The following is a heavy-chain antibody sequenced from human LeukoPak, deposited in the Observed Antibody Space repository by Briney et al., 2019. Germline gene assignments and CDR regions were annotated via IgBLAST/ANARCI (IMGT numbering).Heavy chain of an antibody. CDR2: ITGNGSSI. J-gene: IGHJ6*04. V-gene: IGHV3-21*01. D-gene: IGHD3-10*02. CDR3: AELGITMIGGV. Sequence: GGSLRLSCVGSGFTFTTYTMHWVRQAPGKALEWVSAITGNGSSIYYSGPLKGRFTISRDNAKNSLYLQMNSLRAEDTAVYYCAELGITMIGGVWGKGTTVTISS. CDR1: GFTFTTYT.